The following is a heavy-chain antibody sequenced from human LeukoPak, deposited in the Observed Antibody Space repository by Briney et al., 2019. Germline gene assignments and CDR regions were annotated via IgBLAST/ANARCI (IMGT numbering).Heavy chain of an antibody. D-gene: IGHD1-7*01. CDR1: GFTFSSYA. CDR3: ARDAGITGTTDLDY. J-gene: IGHJ4*02. Sequence: GGSLRLSCAASGFTFSSYAMHWVRQAPGKGLEWVANIKQDGSEKYYVDSVKGRFTISRDNAKSSLYLQMNSLRAEDTAVYYCARDAGITGTTDLDYWGQGTLVTVSS. V-gene: IGHV3-7*01. CDR2: IKQDGSEK.